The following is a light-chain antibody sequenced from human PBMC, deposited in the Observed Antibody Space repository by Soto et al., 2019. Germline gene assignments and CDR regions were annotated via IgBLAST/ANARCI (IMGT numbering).Light chain of an antibody. CDR1: QDISSY. CDR2: AAS. V-gene: IGKV1-9*01. J-gene: IGKJ5*01. Sequence: DIQLTQSPSFLSASVGDRVTITCRASQDISSYLAWYQQKPGKAPKFLIYAASTLQSGVPSRFSGRGSGTEFTLTISSLQHEDFATYYRQCLNDYPITFGQGTRLEIK. CDR3: QCLNDYPIT.